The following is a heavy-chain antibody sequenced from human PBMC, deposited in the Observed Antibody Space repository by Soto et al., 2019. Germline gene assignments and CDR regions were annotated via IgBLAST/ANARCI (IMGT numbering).Heavy chain of an antibody. D-gene: IGHD6-19*01. J-gene: IGHJ5*02. CDR2: ISYDGSNK. V-gene: IGHV3-30-3*01. CDR1: GFTLSSYA. CDR3: AIDREQWLVSNWFDP. Sequence: GEYLRLPCAASGFTLSSYAMHWVRQAPGKGLEWVAVISYDGSNKYYADSVKGRFTISRDNSKNTLYLQMNSLRAEDTAVYYCAIDREQWLVSNWFDPWCQGTLVTVSS.